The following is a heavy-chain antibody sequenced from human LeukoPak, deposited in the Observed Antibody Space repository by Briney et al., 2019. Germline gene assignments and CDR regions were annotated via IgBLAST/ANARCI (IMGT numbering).Heavy chain of an antibody. V-gene: IGHV3-48*01. CDR3: ARETGTYLGH. CDR2: ISSSSSTI. D-gene: IGHD1-26*01. Sequence: PGGSLRLFCAASGFTFSSYSMNWVRQAPGKGLEWVSYISSSSSTIYYADSVKGRFTISRDNSKNTLYLQMNSLRAEDTAVYYCARETGTYLGHWGQGTLVTVSS. J-gene: IGHJ4*02. CDR1: GFTFSSYS.